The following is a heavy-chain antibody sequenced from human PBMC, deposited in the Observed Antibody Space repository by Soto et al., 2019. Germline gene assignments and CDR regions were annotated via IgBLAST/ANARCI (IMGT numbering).Heavy chain of an antibody. J-gene: IGHJ6*02. D-gene: IGHD2-21*01. CDR1: GGSFSGYY. CDR3: AREDGEGSRCYDYGMDV. Sequence: SETLALTCAVYGGSFSGYYRSGIRQPPGKGLEWIGEINHSGITNYNPSLKSRVTISVDTSKNQFSLKLSSVTAADTAVYYCAREDGEGSRCYDYGMDVWGQGTTVTVSS. CDR2: INHSGIT. V-gene: IGHV4-34*01.